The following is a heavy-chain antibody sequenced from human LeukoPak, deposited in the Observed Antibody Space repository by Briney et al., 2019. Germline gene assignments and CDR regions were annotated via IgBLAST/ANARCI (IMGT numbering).Heavy chain of an antibody. Sequence: GGSLRLSCAVSGFTFSSYSMNWVRQAPGKGLEWVSSISSSSNYIYYADSVKGRFTISRDNSKNTLYLQMNSLRAEDTAVYYCAKVESSGWYRYFDLWGRGTLVTVSS. J-gene: IGHJ2*01. CDR3: AKVESSGWYRYFDL. V-gene: IGHV3-21*04. CDR1: GFTFSSYS. D-gene: IGHD6-19*01. CDR2: ISSSSNYI.